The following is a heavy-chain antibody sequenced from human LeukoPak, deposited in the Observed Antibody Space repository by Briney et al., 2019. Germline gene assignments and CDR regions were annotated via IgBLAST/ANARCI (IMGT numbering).Heavy chain of an antibody. Sequence: AGRSLRLSCAASGFTFSSYGMHWVRQAPGKGLEWVAVIWYDGSNKYYAGSVKGRFTISRDNSKNSLYLQMNSLRAEDTAVYYCARDVTVTTSNWFDPWGQGTLVTVSS. J-gene: IGHJ5*02. CDR2: IWYDGSNK. V-gene: IGHV3-33*01. CDR1: GFTFSSYG. CDR3: ARDVTVTTSNWFDP. D-gene: IGHD4-17*01.